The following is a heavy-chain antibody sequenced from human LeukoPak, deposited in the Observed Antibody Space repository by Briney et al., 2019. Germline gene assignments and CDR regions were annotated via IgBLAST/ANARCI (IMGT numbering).Heavy chain of an antibody. Sequence: SVKVSCKASGGTFSSYAISWMRQAPGQGLEWVERIIPIFGIANYAQKFQGRVTITADKSTSTAYMELSSLRSEDTAVYYCARGNYYDSSGTFDYWGQGTLVIVSS. CDR1: GGTFSSYA. CDR2: IIPIFGIA. D-gene: IGHD3-22*01. CDR3: ARGNYYDSSGTFDY. V-gene: IGHV1-69*04. J-gene: IGHJ4*02.